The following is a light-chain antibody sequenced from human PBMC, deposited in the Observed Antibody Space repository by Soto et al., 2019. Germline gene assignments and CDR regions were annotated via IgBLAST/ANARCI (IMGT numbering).Light chain of an antibody. CDR3: AAWDDNLNGLV. V-gene: IGLV1-44*01. CDR2: STD. CDR1: YSNIGSNT. J-gene: IGLJ7*01. Sequence: QSVLTQPPSASGTPGQRVTISCSGSYSNIGSNTVNWYQHIPGTAPKLLIYSTDQRPSGVPDRFSGSKSGTSASLAISGLQSDDEADYYCAAWDDNLNGLVFGGGTQLPVL.